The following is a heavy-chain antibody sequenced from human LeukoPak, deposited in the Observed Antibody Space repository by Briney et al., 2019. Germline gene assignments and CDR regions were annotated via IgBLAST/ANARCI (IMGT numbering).Heavy chain of an antibody. D-gene: IGHD6-19*01. V-gene: IGHV3-66*01. J-gene: IGHJ4*02. CDR3: ARGHLGYSSGSDN. CDR2: IYSGGST. Sequence: GGSLKLSFAASGFTVGTNYISGVRQAPGKGLGWVSVIYSGGSTYYADSVKGRFTISRDNSKNTLYLQMNSLRAEDTAVYYCARGHLGYSSGSDNWGQGTLVTVSS. CDR1: GFTVGTNY.